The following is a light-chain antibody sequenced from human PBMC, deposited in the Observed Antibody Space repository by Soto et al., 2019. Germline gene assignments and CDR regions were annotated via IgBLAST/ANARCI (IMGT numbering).Light chain of an antibody. J-gene: IGLJ2*01. Sequence: QSVLTQPPSASGTPGQRVIISCSGSRSNIGSNTVTWYQQLPGTAPKLLIYSNNQRPSGVPDRFSGSKSGTSASLAISGLQSEDDADYYCAAWDDSLNGVVFGGGTKVTVL. CDR1: RSNIGSNT. V-gene: IGLV1-44*01. CDR3: AAWDDSLNGVV. CDR2: SNN.